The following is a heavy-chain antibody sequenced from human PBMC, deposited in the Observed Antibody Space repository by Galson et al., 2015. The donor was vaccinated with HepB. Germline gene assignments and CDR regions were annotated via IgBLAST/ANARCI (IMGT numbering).Heavy chain of an antibody. V-gene: IGHV2-70*01. J-gene: IGHJ4*02. CDR3: ARFLWGPSSYYFDY. Sequence: PALVKPTQTLTLTCTFSGFSLSTSGMCVSWIRQPPGKALEWLALIDWDDDKYYSTSLKTRLTISKDTSKNQVVLTMTNMDPVDTATYYCARFLWGPSSYYFDYWGQGTLVTVSS. CDR1: GFSLSTSGMC. D-gene: IGHD3-16*01. CDR2: IDWDDDK.